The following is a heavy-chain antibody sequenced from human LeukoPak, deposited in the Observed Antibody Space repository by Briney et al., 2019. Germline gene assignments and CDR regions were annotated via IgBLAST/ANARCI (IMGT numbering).Heavy chain of an antibody. CDR2: INSGGTNI. Sequence: GGSLRLSCAASGFIFSSFEMIWVRRAPGKGLEWVSYINSGGTNIQYADSVKGRFTISRDNAKNSLYLQMNALRAGDTAVYYCARDGGPITLHYALDTWGQGTMVTVSS. CDR1: GFIFSSFE. J-gene: IGHJ3*02. D-gene: IGHD1-14*01. CDR3: ARDGGPITLHYALDT. V-gene: IGHV3-48*03.